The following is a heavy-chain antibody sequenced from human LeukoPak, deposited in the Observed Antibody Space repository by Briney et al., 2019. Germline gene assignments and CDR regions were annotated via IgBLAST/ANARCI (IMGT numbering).Heavy chain of an antibody. D-gene: IGHD2-2*01. Sequence: PGGSLRLSCAASGFTFSKYAMSWVRQAPGKGLEWVSVISASGTTTYYPDSVKGRFTISRDNSKNTLYLQMNSLRAEDTAAYYCAKVQGKEKYQVLSGSFDYWGLGTLVTVSS. CDR3: AKVQGKEKYQVLSGSFDY. CDR1: GFTFSKYA. J-gene: IGHJ4*02. CDR2: ISASGTTT. V-gene: IGHV3-23*01.